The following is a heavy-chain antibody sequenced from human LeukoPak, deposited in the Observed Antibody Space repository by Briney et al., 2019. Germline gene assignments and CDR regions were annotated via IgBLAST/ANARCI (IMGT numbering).Heavy chain of an antibody. V-gene: IGHV1-46*01. CDR1: GYTFTSYH. D-gene: IGHD3-10*01. CDR3: ARATLWFGGLWGVGLDY. Sequence: GASVKVSCKASGYTFTSYHMHWVRQAPGQGLEWMGIINPSGGSTRYEQKFQGRVTMTRDTSTSTFYMELSSLRSEDTAVYYCARATLWFGGLWGVGLDYWGQGTLVTVSS. J-gene: IGHJ4*02. CDR2: INPSGGST.